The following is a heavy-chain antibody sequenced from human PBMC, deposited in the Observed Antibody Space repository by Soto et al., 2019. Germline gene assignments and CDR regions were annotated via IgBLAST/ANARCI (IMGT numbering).Heavy chain of an antibody. D-gene: IGHD4-17*01. Sequence: QVQLQQWGAGLLKPSETLSLTCAVYGGSFSGYYWSWIRQPPGKGLEWIGEINHSGSTNYNPSLKSRVTISVDTSKNQFSLKLSSVTAADTAVYYCASGGLLRWTARRGDAFDIWGQGTMVTVSS. CDR3: ASGGLLRWTARRGDAFDI. CDR2: INHSGST. CDR1: GGSFSGYY. J-gene: IGHJ3*02. V-gene: IGHV4-34*01.